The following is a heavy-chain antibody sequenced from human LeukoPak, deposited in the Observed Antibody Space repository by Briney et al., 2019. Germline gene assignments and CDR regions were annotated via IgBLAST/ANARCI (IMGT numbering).Heavy chain of an antibody. J-gene: IGHJ5*02. CDR1: GGSISSGSYY. D-gene: IGHD6-19*01. V-gene: IGHV4-61*02. CDR3: ARVAAVAGTGNWFDP. Sequence: SETLSLTCTASGGSISSGSYYWSWIRQPAGKGLEWIGRIYTSGSTNYNPSLKSRVTISVDTSKNQFSLKLSSVTAADTAVYYCARVAAVAGTGNWFDPWGQGTLVTVSS. CDR2: IYTSGST.